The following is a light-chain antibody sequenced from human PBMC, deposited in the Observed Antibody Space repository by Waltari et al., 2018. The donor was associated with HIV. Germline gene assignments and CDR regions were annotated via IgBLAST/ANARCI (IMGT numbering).Light chain of an antibody. CDR3: QQYDDGPRGIT. CDR1: QSISAK. CDR2: EAA. J-gene: IGKJ2*01. Sequence: EIVMTQSPPTLSVSPGQRDTLSCRASQSISAKVAWYQQRPGQAPRLLIYEAATRPTGIPARFSGSGSGTEFTLTISSLQSEDFATYFCQQYDDGPRGITFGQGTTLEIK. V-gene: IGKV3-15*01.